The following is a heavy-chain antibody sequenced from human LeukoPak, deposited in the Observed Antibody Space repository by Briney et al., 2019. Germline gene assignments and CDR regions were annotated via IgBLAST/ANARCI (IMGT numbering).Heavy chain of an antibody. V-gene: IGHV4-4*07. CDR1: GDSISGNY. CDR2: IHSSGTT. J-gene: IGHJ5*02. D-gene: IGHD2-2*03. CDR3: ARDYTGYDWFDP. Sequence: SETLSLTCTVSGDSISGNYWNWIRQPAGKGLERIGRIHSSGTTNYNPSLKSRITMPIEKSQNQFSLKLSSVTAADTAVYYCARDYTGYDWFDPWGQGNLVTVSS.